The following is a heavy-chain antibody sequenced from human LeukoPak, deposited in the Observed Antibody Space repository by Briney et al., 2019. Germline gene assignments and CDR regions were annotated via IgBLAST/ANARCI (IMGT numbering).Heavy chain of an antibody. CDR2: INHSGST. Sequence: SGTLSLTCAVSGGSISSSNWWSWVRQPPGKGLEWIGEINHSGSTNYNPSLKSRVTISVDKSKNQFSLKLSSVTAADTAVYYCASEPYYYGSGSYAQWFDSWGQGTLVTVSS. V-gene: IGHV4-4*02. J-gene: IGHJ5*01. CDR3: ASEPYYYGSGSYAQWFDS. D-gene: IGHD3-10*01. CDR1: GGSISSSNW.